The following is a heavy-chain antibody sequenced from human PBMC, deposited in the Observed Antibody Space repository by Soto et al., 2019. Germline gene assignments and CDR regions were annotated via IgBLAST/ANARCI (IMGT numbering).Heavy chain of an antibody. J-gene: IGHJ4*02. CDR3: ARGGVDYYDSSGYYFSPYYFDY. CDR1: GGSISSGGYS. V-gene: IGHV4-30-2*01. D-gene: IGHD3-22*01. CDR2: IYHSGST. Sequence: QLQLQESGSGLVKPSQTLSLTCAVSGGSISSGGYSWSWIRQPPGKGLEWIGYIYHSGSTYYNPSLKSRVTISVDTSKHQFSLKLNSVTAADTAVYYCARGGVDYYDSSGYYFSPYYFDYWGQGTLVTVSS.